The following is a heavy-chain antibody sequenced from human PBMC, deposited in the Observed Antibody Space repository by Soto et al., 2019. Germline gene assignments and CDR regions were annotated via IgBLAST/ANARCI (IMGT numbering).Heavy chain of an antibody. J-gene: IGHJ4*02. V-gene: IGHV3-74*01. CDR2: IDGPASTT. CDR1: GFAFNDRP. CDR3: ARAGAMRVDY. Sequence: HPWGSLRLSCTSSGFAFNDRPIHRVRQAPGKGLVLVSRIDGPASTTNYADSVKGRFTTSRDNAKKIAFLHMNSLTDEDTAVYYCARAGAMRVDYWGQGTLVTVSS.